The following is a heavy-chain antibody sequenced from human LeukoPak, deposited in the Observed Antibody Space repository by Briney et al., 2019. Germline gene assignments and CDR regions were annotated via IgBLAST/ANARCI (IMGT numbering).Heavy chain of an antibody. CDR1: GFSVSDNY. CDR3: AKEGGLGYCSTTSCAFAH. D-gene: IGHD2-2*01. Sequence: GGSLRLSCTGSGFSVSDNYMTWVRQAPGKGLEWVSVTYSGGTTYYADSVEGRFTISRDNSKNTLYLQMNSLRTEDTAVYYCAKEGGLGYCSTTSCAFAHWGRGTLVTVSS. J-gene: IGHJ4*02. V-gene: IGHV3-53*01. CDR2: TYSGGTT.